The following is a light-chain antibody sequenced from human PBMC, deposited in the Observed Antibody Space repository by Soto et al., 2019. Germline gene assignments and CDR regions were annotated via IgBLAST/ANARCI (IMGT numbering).Light chain of an antibody. Sequence: DIQMTQSPSSLSASVEDRVIITCRASQSISNHLNWYQQKPGKAPKLLIYAASSLQSGVPSRFSGSGSGTDFTLTISSLQPEDFATYYCQPSYINRTFGQGTMVDVK. CDR2: AAS. CDR3: QPSYINRT. V-gene: IGKV1-39*01. CDR1: QSISNH. J-gene: IGKJ1*01.